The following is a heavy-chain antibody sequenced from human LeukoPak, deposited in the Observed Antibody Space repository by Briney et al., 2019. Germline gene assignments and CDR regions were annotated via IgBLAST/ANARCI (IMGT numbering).Heavy chain of an antibody. CDR1: DGSISSSSYY. CDR2: IYYSGST. V-gene: IGHV4-39*07. D-gene: IGHD3-22*01. CDR3: ARWFGYYYDSSGYSRYFDY. Sequence: SETLSLTCTGSDGSISSSSYYWGWIRQSAGKGLEWIGSIYYSGSTYYNPSLKSRVTISVDTSKNQFSLKLSSVTAADTAVYYCARWFGYYYDSSGYSRYFDYWGQGTLVTVSS. J-gene: IGHJ4*02.